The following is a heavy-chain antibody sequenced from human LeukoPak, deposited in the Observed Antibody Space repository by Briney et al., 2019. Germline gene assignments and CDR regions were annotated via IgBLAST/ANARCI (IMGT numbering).Heavy chain of an antibody. V-gene: IGHV3-30*04. Sequence: GGSLRLSCAASGFIFSNYAMHWVRQAPGKGLDWVAVISCDGSNIYYADSAKGRFTISRDNSKNTLYLQMNSLRAEDAALYYCAREVPYGDYQDGEGFDPWGQGTLVTVSS. CDR2: ISCDGSNI. J-gene: IGHJ5*02. CDR3: AREVPYGDYQDGEGFDP. CDR1: GFIFSNYA. D-gene: IGHD4-17*01.